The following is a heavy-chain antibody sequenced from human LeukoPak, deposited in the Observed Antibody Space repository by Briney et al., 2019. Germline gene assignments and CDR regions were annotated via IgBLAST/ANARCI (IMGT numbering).Heavy chain of an antibody. CDR1: GFTFISYA. V-gene: IGHV3-23*01. J-gene: IGHJ1*01. CDR3: AKDEDARPMYFQH. D-gene: IGHD2-2*01. Sequence: PGRSLRLSCAASGFTFISYAMSWVRQAPGKGLEWVSAISGSGGSIHYADSVKGRFTISRDNSKNTLYLQMNTLRAEDTAVYYCAKDEDARPMYFQHWGQGTLVTVSS. CDR2: ISGSGGSI.